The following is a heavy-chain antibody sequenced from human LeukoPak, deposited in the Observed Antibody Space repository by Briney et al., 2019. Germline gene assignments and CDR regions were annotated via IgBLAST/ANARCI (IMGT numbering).Heavy chain of an antibody. V-gene: IGHV1-69*05. J-gene: IGHJ4*02. D-gene: IGHD2-8*01. CDR3: AREGGYCTNGICYNAFDY. CDR1: GGTFTNYV. CDR2: ITPISGTA. Sequence: ASLKVSCKASGGTFTNYVISWVRQAPGQGLEWMGGITPISGTANYAQKFQGRVTITTDESTSTAYMELSSLRSEDTAVYYCAREGGYCTNGICYNAFDYWGQGTLVTVSS.